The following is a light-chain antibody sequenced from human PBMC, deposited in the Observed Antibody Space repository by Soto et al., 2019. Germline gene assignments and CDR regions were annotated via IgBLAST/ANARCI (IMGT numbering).Light chain of an antibody. Sequence: IPMTQSPATLSASVGDRVTITCRASQSISSWLAWYQQKPGTAPSLLIYDASNLESGVPSRLSGSGSATEFTLIISDMQPDDFATYFCQQYHTYWTFGQGTKVDIK. J-gene: IGKJ1*01. V-gene: IGKV1-5*01. CDR1: QSISSW. CDR3: QQYHTYWT. CDR2: DAS.